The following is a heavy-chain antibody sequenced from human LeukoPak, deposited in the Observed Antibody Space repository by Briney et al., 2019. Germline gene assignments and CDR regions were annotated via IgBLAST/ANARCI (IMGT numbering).Heavy chain of an antibody. CDR3: ARDLDKFGGVMGY. V-gene: IGHV3-66*01. CDR1: GFTVNSNY. CDR2: IYSGGST. Sequence: GGSLRLSCAASGFTVNSNYMSWVRQAPGKGLEWVSIIYSGGSTFYADSVQGRFTISRDNSKNTLYLQMNSLRAEDTAVYYCARDLDKFGGVMGYWGQGTLVAASS. J-gene: IGHJ4*02. D-gene: IGHD3-16*01.